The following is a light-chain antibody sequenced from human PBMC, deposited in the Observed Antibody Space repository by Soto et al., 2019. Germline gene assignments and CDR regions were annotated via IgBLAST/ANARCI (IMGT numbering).Light chain of an antibody. J-gene: IGLJ2*01. CDR2: EVN. V-gene: IGLV2-18*02. CDR1: SSDVGSYNR. CDR3: CSDTSSSVL. Sequence: QSALTQPPSVSGSPGQSVTISCTGTSSDVGSYNRVSWYQQPPGTAPKLMIYEVNNRPSGVPDRFSGSKSGNTASLTISGLQAEDEADYYCCSDTSSSVLFGGGTKVTVL.